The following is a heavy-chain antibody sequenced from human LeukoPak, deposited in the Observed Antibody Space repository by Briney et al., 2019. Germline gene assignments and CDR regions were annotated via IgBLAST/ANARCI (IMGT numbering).Heavy chain of an antibody. CDR1: GGSFSGYY. V-gene: IGHV4-34*01. D-gene: IGHD3-16*01. J-gene: IGHJ5*02. CDR2: INHSGST. Sequence: PSETLSLTCAVYGGSFSGYYWSWIRQPPGKGLEWIGEINHSGSTYYNPSLKSRVTISVDTSKNQFSLKLSSVTAADTAVFFCARLGITNWFDPWGQGTLVTVSS. CDR3: ARLGITNWFDP.